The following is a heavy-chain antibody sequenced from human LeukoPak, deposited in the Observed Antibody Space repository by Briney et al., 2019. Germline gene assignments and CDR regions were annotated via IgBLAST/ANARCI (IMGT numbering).Heavy chain of an antibody. Sequence: PGVSLRLSCSASGFIFINYGMNWVRQAPVKGLEWVAAISASGSATSYADSVRGRFTISRDNSKSTTYLKMNSLRAEDTAVFYCAKDLYLRDFWIGYFDYWGQGIPVTVSS. CDR3: AKDLYLRDFWIGYFDY. D-gene: IGHD3-3*01. CDR2: ISASGSAT. CDR1: GFIFINYG. V-gene: IGHV3-23*01. J-gene: IGHJ4*02.